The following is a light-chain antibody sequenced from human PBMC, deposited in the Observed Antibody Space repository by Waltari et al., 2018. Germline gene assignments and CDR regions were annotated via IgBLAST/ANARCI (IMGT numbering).Light chain of an antibody. CDR1: QDISKD. CDR2: GAS. CDR3: LQHNKFPYT. V-gene: IGKV1-17*01. Sequence: DIQMTQSPSPFSASVGARVPITCRASQDISKDLGWFQHQPGKAPKRLLYGASNLPTGVPSRFSGYGFGTEFTLTISGLQPEDFATYYCLQHNKFPYTFGQGTKLEIK. J-gene: IGKJ2*01.